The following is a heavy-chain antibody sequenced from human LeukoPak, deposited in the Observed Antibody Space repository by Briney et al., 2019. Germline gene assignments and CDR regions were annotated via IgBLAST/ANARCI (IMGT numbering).Heavy chain of an antibody. V-gene: IGHV4-34*01. J-gene: IGHJ4*02. CDR3: ATKGANLGYFDY. Sequence: PSETLSLTCAVYGGSFSGYYWSWIRQPPGKGLEWIGEINHSGSTNYNPSLKSRVTISVDTSKNQFSLELNSVTAVDTAVYYCATKGANLGYFDYWGQGSLVTVPS. CDR1: GGSFSGYY. CDR2: INHSGST. D-gene: IGHD7-27*01.